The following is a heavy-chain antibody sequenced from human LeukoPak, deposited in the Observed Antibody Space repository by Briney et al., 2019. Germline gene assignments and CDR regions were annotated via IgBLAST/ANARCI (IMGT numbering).Heavy chain of an antibody. J-gene: IGHJ4*02. CDR2: ISSSSSTI. CDR3: ARASQWPADY. Sequence: GGSLRLSCAASGFTFSSYSMNWVRQAPGKGLEWVSYISSSSSTIYYADSVKGRFTISRDNAKNSLYLQMNSLRAEDTAVYYCARASQWPADYWGQGTLVTVSS. D-gene: IGHD6-19*01. CDR1: GFTFSSYS. V-gene: IGHV3-48*04.